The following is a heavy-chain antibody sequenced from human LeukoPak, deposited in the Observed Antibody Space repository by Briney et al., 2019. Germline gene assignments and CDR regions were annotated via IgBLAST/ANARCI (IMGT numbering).Heavy chain of an antibody. J-gene: IGHJ5*02. Sequence: ASVTVSCKASGYTFTGYYLHWVRQAPGQGLEWMGWIKLHSGGTNFAQKFQGRVTMTRDTSTSTAYMELSRLRSDDTAVYYCATVGAKGAEWFDPWGQGTLVTVSS. CDR1: GYTFTGYY. V-gene: IGHV1-2*02. CDR2: IKLHSGGT. CDR3: ATVGAKGAEWFDP. D-gene: IGHD1-26*01.